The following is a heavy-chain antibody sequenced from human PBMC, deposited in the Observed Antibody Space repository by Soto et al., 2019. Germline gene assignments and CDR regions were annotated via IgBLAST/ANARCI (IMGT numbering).Heavy chain of an antibody. CDR3: PNDPPRRTSGYFVVY. D-gene: IGHD5-18*01. CDR2: VSASGLHT. CDR1: GFTFSTYA. V-gene: IGHV3-23*01. J-gene: IGHJ4*02. Sequence: EVQLLESGGKLVQPGGSLTLSCAASGFTFSTYAMAWVRQDPGKGLEWVSGVSASGLHTDYADPVKGRFYISRANSKNTVSLHMTSLRAEDTTLYYCPNDPPRRTSGYFVVYWGQGPAVTVSS.